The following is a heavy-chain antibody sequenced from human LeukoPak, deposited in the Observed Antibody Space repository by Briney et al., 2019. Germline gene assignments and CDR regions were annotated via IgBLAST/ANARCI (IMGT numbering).Heavy chain of an antibody. CDR3: ARDPGGWYGNDY. J-gene: IGHJ4*02. CDR1: GFTFSSYW. CDR2: INSDGSST. V-gene: IGHV3-74*01. Sequence: GGSLRLSCAASGFTFSSYWMHWVRQAPGKGLVWVSRINSDGSSTSYADSVKGRFTISRDNAKDTLYLQMNSLRAEDTAVYYCARDPGGWYGNDYWGQGTLVTVSS. D-gene: IGHD6-19*01.